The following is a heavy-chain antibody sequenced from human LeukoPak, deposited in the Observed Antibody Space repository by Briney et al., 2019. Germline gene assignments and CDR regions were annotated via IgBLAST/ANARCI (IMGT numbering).Heavy chain of an antibody. CDR1: GYTFTTFY. CDR2: INPSSGST. J-gene: IGHJ4*02. V-gene: IGHV1-46*01. CDR3: ARVPWANYYDIYFDY. D-gene: IGHD3-22*01. Sequence: ASVKVSCKASGYTFTTFYMHWVRQAPGQGLEWMGIINPSSGSTSYAQKFQGRVTMTRDTSTGTVYMELSSLRSEDTAVYYCARVPWANYYDIYFDYWGQGTLVTVSS.